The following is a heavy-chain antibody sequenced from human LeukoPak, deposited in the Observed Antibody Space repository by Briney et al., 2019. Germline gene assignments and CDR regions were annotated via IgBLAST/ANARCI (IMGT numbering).Heavy chain of an antibody. CDR3: ATVEKDSGHNDY. CDR1: GYTLTELS. V-gene: IGHV1-24*01. D-gene: IGHD5-12*01. Sequence: ASVKVSCKVSGYTLTELSMHWVRQAPGKGLEWMGGFDPEDGETIYAQKFQGRVTMTGDTSTDTAYMELSSLRSEDTAVYYCATVEKDSGHNDYWGQGTLVTVSS. J-gene: IGHJ4*02. CDR2: FDPEDGET.